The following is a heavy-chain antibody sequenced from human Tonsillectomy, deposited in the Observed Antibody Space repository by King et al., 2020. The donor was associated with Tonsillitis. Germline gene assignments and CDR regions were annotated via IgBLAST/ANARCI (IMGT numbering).Heavy chain of an antibody. J-gene: IGHJ4*02. CDR2: IYSGGSST. Sequence: DVQLVESGGGLVQPGGSLRLSCAASGFTFSSYAMSWVRQAPGKGLEWVSVIYSGGSSTYYADSVKGRFTISRDNSKNTLYLQMNSLRAEDTAVYYCAKDGGGMEYYGDDGGQGTLGTVSA. CDR1: GFTFSSYA. D-gene: IGHD3-16*01. CDR3: AKDGGGMEYYGDD. V-gene: IGHV3-23*03.